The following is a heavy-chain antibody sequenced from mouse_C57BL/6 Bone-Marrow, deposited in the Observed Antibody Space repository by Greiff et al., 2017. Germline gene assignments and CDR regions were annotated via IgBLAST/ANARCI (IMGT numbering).Heavy chain of an antibody. Sequence: DVKLVESGGGLVQPGGSLKLSCAASGFTFSDYYMYWVRQTPEKRLEWVAYISNGGGSTYYPDTVKGRFTISRDNAKNTLYLQMSRLKSVDTAMYYCARPHYYGSSYDAMDYWGQGTSVTVSS. V-gene: IGHV5-12*01. CDR3: ARPHYYGSSYDAMDY. J-gene: IGHJ4*01. D-gene: IGHD1-1*01. CDR2: ISNGGGST. CDR1: GFTFSDYY.